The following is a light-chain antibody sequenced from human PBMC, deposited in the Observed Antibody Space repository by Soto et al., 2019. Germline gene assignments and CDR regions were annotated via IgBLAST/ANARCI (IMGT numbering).Light chain of an antibody. CDR3: SSYTRGSTLVV. J-gene: IGLJ2*01. CDR2: DVS. Sequence: QSALTQPASVSGSPGQSIILSCTGTSSDVGGYNSVAWYQQHPGKAPKLMLYDVSNRPSGVSNRFSASKSGNTASLTISGLQAEDEAEYYCSSYTRGSTLVVFGGGTKVTVL. V-gene: IGLV2-14*03. CDR1: SSDVGGYNS.